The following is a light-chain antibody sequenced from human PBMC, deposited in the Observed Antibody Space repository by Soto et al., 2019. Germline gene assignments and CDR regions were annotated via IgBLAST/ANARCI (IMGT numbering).Light chain of an antibody. Sequence: IQLTQSPSSLSASVRDRVTITCRASQGISSYLAWYQQKPGKAPKLLIYAASTLQSGVPSRFSGSGSGTDFTLTISSLQPEDIATYYCQQYDNRPTFGGGTKVDI. CDR2: AAS. J-gene: IGKJ4*01. CDR3: QQYDNRPT. V-gene: IGKV1-9*01. CDR1: QGISSY.